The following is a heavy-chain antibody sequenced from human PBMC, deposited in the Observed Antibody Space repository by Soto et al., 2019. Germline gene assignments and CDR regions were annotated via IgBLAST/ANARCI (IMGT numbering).Heavy chain of an antibody. CDR1: GLTFSSYG. Sequence: GGSLRLSGAASGLTFSSYGMHWVRQAPGKGLEWVAVIWYDGSNKYYADSVKGRFTISRDNSKNTLYLQMNSLRANDTAVYYCARDQYCSGGSCYSGELYYYYYYYMDVWGKRTTVTVSS. J-gene: IGHJ6*03. CDR2: IWYDGSNK. D-gene: IGHD2-15*01. V-gene: IGHV3-33*01. CDR3: ARDQYCSGGSCYSGELYYYYYYYMDV.